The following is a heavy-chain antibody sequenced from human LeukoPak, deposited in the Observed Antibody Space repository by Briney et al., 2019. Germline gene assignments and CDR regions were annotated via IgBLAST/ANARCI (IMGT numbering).Heavy chain of an antibody. V-gene: IGHV3-21*01. J-gene: IGHJ4*02. CDR1: GFTFSSYS. CDR2: ISSSSSYI. Sequence: GGSLRLSCAASGFTFSSYSMNWVRQAPGKGLEWVSSISSSSSYIYYADTVKGRFTISRDNAKNSLYLQMNSLRAEDTAVYYCARVLHKRNYDSSDYYGYWGQGTLVTVSS. CDR3: ARVLHKRNYDSSDYYGY. D-gene: IGHD3-22*01.